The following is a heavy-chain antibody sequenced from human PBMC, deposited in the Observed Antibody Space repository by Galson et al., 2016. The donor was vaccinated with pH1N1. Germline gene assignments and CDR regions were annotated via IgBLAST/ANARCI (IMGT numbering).Heavy chain of an antibody. D-gene: IGHD1-26*01. V-gene: IGHV4-4*02. CDR3: ARWYSTAPNTFDV. Sequence: TLSLTCAVSGVSISAHNWWSWVRQPPGKGLEWIGEVYNDGSTNYKASLKSRATVSMDKSKNQFSLTLTSVTAADTAVYYCARWYSTAPNTFDVWGQGTLVTVSS. J-gene: IGHJ3*01. CDR2: VYNDGST. CDR1: GVSISAHNW.